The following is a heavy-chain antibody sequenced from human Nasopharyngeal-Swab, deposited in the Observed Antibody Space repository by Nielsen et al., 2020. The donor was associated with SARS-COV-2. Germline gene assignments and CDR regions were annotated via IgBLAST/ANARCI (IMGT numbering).Heavy chain of an antibody. CDR2: MSASGSP. CDR1: GGSLSSNY. V-gene: IGHV4-59*01. D-gene: IGHD1-26*01. J-gene: IGHJ4*02. Sequence: SETLSLTCTVSGGSLSSNYWNWIRQPPGKGLEWIGYMSASGSPNYNPSLNSRVTISLYTSKNQVSLRLSSVTSSDTAVYYCARSLVGVSRHFAYWGQGALATVSS. CDR3: ARSLVGVSRHFAY.